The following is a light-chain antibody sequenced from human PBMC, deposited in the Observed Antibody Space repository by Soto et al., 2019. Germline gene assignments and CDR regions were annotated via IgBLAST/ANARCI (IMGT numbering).Light chain of an antibody. CDR3: CSYAGGNNWV. CDR2: EDT. V-gene: IGLV2-23*01. Sequence: QSALTQPASVSGSPGQSITMSCTGTGSDVGRYNLVSWYQQHPGKAPKLVIYEDTKRPAGTSSRFSGSKSANTASLTVSGLQAEDEADYYCCSYAGGNNWVFGGGTKLTVL. J-gene: IGLJ3*02. CDR1: GSDVGRYNL.